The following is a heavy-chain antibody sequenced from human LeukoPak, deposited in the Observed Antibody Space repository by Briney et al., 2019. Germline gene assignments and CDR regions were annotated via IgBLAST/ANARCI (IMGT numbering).Heavy chain of an antibody. J-gene: IGHJ4*02. Sequence: PGGSLRLSCAASGFTFSSHPMSWVRLAPGKGLEWVSSIRGSGDSTYYADSVKGRFTISRDNTKNTLYLQMNSLRAEDTAVYYCAREGGYSGSYRDCYFDYWGQGTLVTVSS. D-gene: IGHD1-26*01. CDR3: AREGGYSGSYRDCYFDY. CDR2: IRGSGDST. CDR1: GFTFSSHP. V-gene: IGHV3-23*01.